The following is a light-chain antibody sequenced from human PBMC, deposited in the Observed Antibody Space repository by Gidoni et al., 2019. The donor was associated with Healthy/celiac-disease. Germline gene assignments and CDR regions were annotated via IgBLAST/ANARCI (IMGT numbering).Light chain of an antibody. J-gene: IGKJ5*01. CDR2: GAS. CDR1: QSVSSSY. CDR3: QQYGSSPLGT. V-gene: IGKV3-20*01. Sequence: EIVLTQSTGTPSLSPGERATLACRASQSVSSSYLAWYQQKPGQAPRLLTYGASSRATGSPDRFSGSGSGTDFTFTISRLGPEDFAVYYCQQYGSSPLGTFGQXTRLEIK.